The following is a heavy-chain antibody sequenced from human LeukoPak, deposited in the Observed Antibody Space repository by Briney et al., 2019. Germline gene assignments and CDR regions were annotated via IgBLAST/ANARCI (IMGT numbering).Heavy chain of an antibody. J-gene: IGHJ4*02. CDR1: GYTFAGYY. CDR2: INPNSGGT. D-gene: IGHD3-10*01. Sequence: ASVKVSCKASGYTFAGYYMHWVRQAPGQGLEWMGWINPNSGGTNYAQKFQGRVTMTRDTSISTAYMELSRLRSDDTAVYYCARGGWVRGVISDYWGQGTLVTVSS. CDR3: ARGGWVRGVISDY. V-gene: IGHV1-2*02.